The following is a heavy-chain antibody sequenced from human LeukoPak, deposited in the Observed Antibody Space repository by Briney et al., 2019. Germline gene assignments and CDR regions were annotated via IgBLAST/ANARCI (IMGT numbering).Heavy chain of an antibody. V-gene: IGHV4-39*07. CDR1: GGSISSSSYY. D-gene: IGHD6-13*01. Sequence: PSETLSLTCTVSGGSISSSSYYWGWIRQPPGKGLEWIGYIYYSGSTYYNPSLKSRVTISVDTSKNQFSLKLSSVTAADTAVYYCARLGGLNRPRLYSSSLKPPNFDYWGQGTPVTVSS. CDR2: IYYSGST. CDR3: ARLGGLNRPRLYSSSLKPPNFDY. J-gene: IGHJ4*02.